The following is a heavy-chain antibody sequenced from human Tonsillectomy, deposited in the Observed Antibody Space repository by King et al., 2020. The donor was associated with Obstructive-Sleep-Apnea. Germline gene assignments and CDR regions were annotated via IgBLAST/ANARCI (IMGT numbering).Heavy chain of an antibody. Sequence: HVQLVESGGGVVQPGRSLRLSCAASGLTFSSYAMHWVRQAPGKGLEWVAVISYDESNKYYADSVKGRFTISRDNSNNTLYLQMNSLRAEDTAVYYCARFSGGAGRLPYFDWEKNFFDYWGQGTLVTVSS. CDR2: ISYDESNK. CDR1: GLTFSSYA. CDR3: ARFSGGAGRLPYFDWEKNFFDY. V-gene: IGHV3-30*04. J-gene: IGHJ4*02. D-gene: IGHD3-9*01.